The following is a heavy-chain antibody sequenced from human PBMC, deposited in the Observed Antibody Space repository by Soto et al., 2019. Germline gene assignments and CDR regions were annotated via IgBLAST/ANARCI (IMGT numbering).Heavy chain of an antibody. J-gene: IGHJ4*02. CDR3: ARTAAVAGTFSNFDY. CDR2: IYHSGST. CDR1: GGSISSSNW. Sequence: SETLSLTCAVSGGSISSSNWWSWVRQPPGKGLEWIGEIYHSGSTNYNPSLKSRVTISVDKSKNQFSLKLSSVTAADTAVYYCARTAAVAGTFSNFDYWGQGTLVTVSS. D-gene: IGHD6-19*01. V-gene: IGHV4-4*02.